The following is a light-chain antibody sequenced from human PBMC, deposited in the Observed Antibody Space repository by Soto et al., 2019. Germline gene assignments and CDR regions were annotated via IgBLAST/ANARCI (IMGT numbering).Light chain of an antibody. Sequence: DIVMTQSPDSLAVSVDERATINCKSSQSVLYSSNNKNYLAWYQQKPGQPPKLLIYWASTRESGVPDRFSGSGSGTDFTLTISSLQAEDVAVYYCQQYYSTPPTFGQGTKLEIK. J-gene: IGKJ2*01. CDR2: WAS. CDR3: QQYYSTPPT. CDR1: QSVLYSSNNKNY. V-gene: IGKV4-1*01.